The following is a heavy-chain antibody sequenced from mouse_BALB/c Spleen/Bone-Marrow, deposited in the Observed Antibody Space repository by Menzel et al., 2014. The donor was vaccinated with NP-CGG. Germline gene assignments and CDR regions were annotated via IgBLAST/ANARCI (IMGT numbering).Heavy chain of an antibody. V-gene: IGHV4-1*02. CDR2: INPDSSTI. J-gene: IGHJ3*01. CDR1: GFDFSSYW. D-gene: IGHD1-2*01. CDR3: TRLHYYGYSPY. Sequence: EVNVVESGGGLVQPGGSLKLSCAASGFDFSSYWMSWVRQAPGKGLEWIGEINPDSSTINYTPSLKDKFIISRVNAKNTLYLQKNKVRSEDTALYYCTRLHYYGYSPYWGQGTLVTVST.